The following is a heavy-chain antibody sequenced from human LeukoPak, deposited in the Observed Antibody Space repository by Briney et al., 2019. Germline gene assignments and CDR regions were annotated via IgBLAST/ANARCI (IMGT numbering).Heavy chain of an antibody. CDR1: GYTFTAYY. CDR3: VREKSGGTYDY. J-gene: IGHJ4*02. Sequence: GASVKVSCKASGYTFTAYYIQWVRQAPGQGLEWMGTIRPGDTRTTYAQKFQGRVTMTWDMSTTTGHMELSSLRSEDTAVYYCVREKSGGTYDYWGQGTLVTVSS. V-gene: IGHV1-46*01. CDR2: IRPGDTRT. D-gene: IGHD3-16*01.